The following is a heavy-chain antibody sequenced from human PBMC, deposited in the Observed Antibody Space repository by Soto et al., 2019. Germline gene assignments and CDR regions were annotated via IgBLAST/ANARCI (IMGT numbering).Heavy chain of an antibody. V-gene: IGHV5-51*01. CDR3: VRRHGNSLFDY. D-gene: IGHD4-4*01. J-gene: IGHJ4*02. CDR1: GYTFTSYW. CDR2: IYPGDSDI. Sequence: PGESLKISCKGSGYTFTSYWIAWVRQMPGKGLEWMGIIYPGDSDIRYSPAFQGQVTISADKSISTAYVQWSSLKASDTAMYYCVRRHGNSLFDYWGQGTLVTVSS.